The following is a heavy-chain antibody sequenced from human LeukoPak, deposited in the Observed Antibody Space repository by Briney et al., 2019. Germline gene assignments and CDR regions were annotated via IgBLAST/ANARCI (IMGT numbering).Heavy chain of an antibody. V-gene: IGHV3-9*01. D-gene: IGHD2-2*01. CDR3: AKDIASIVVVPAAANWFDP. CDR1: GFTFSSYA. J-gene: IGHJ5*02. CDR2: ISWNSGSI. Sequence: GGSLRLSCAASGFTFSSYAMSWVRQAPGKGLEWVSGISWNSGSIGYADSVKGRFTISRDDAKNSLYLQMNSLRAEDTALYYCAKDIASIVVVPAAANWFDPWGQGTLVTVSS.